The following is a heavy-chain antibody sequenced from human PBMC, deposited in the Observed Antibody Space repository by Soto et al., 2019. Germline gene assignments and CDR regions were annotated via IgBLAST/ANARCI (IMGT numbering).Heavy chain of an antibody. CDR1: GYTFTSYY. V-gene: IGHV1-46*01. CDR3: ARGGVVGATSQVKLWMWSRKNWFDP. CDR2: INPSGGST. J-gene: IGHJ5*02. D-gene: IGHD1-26*01. Sequence: ASVKVSCKASGYTFTSYYMHWVRQAPGQGLEWMGIINPSGGSTSYAQKIQGRVTMTRDTSTSTVYMELSSLRSEDTAVYYCARGGVVGATSQVKLWMWSRKNWFDPWGQGTLITVSS.